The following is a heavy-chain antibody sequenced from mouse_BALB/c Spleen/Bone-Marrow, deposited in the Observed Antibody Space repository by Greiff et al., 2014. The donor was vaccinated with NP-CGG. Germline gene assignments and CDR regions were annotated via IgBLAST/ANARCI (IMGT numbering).Heavy chain of an antibody. V-gene: IGHV1-69*01. Sequence: LQESGAELVMPGASVKMSCKASGYTFTDYWMHWVKQRPGQGLEWIGAIDTSDSYTSYNQKFKGKATLTVDESSSTVYMQLSSLTSEDSAVYYCAFYYGNYGDYWGQGTTLTVSS. CDR3: AFYYGNYGDY. D-gene: IGHD2-1*01. CDR1: GYTFTDYW. J-gene: IGHJ2*01. CDR2: IDTSDSYT.